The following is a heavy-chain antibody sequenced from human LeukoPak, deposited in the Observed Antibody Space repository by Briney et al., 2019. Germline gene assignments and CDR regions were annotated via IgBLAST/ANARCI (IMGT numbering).Heavy chain of an antibody. CDR2: ITSASVT. Sequence: GGSLRLSCAASGFTVRTNYMAWVRQAPGKGLEWVSIITSASVTHYVDSVRGRFTISKDNSMNTLYLEMNSLRVDDAAVYYCATRAAAGYYYGMDVWGQGTLVTVSS. CDR1: GFTVRTNY. J-gene: IGHJ6*02. V-gene: IGHV3-66*01. D-gene: IGHD2-15*01. CDR3: ATRAAAGYYYGMDV.